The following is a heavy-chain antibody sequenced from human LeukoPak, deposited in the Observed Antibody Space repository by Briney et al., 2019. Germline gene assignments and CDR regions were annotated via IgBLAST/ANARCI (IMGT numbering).Heavy chain of an antibody. CDR3: AREGGEEAPYFDY. Sequence: GASVKVSCKASGGTFSSYAISWVRQAPGQGLEWMGGIIPIFGTANYAQKFQGRVTITADKSTSTAYMELRSLRSDDTAVYYCAREGGEEAPYFDYWGQGTLVTVSS. D-gene: IGHD3-16*01. V-gene: IGHV1-69*06. CDR2: IIPIFGTA. J-gene: IGHJ4*02. CDR1: GGTFSSYA.